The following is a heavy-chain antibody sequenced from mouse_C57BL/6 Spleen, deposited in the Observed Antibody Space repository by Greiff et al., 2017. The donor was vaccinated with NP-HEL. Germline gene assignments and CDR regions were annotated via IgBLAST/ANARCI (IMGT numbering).Heavy chain of an antibody. CDR2: ISNGGGST. CDR3: ARHVVATPFAY. Sequence: EVQVVESGGGLVQPGGSLKLSCAASGFTFSDYYMYWVRQTPEKRLEWVAYISNGGGSTYYPDTVKGRFTISRDNAKNTLYLQMSRLKSEDTAMYYCARHVVATPFAYWGQGTLVTVSA. D-gene: IGHD1-1*01. J-gene: IGHJ3*01. V-gene: IGHV5-12*01. CDR1: GFTFSDYY.